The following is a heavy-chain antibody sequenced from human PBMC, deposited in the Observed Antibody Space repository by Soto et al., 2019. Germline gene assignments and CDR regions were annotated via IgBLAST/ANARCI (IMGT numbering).Heavy chain of an antibody. CDR2: IYHSGST. J-gene: IGHJ4*02. D-gene: IGHD6-13*01. CDR3: ARLNGAAGTRTYYFDY. CDR1: GDSISSSNW. V-gene: IGHV4-4*02. Sequence: PSETLSLTCAVSGDSISSSNWWSWVRQPPGKGLEWIGEIYHSGSTYYNPSLKSRVTISVDKSKNQFSLKLSSVTAADTAVYYCARLNGAAGTRTYYFDYWGQGTLVTVSS.